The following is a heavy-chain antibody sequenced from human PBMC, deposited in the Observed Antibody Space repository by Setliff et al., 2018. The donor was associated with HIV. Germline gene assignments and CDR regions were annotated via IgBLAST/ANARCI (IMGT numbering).Heavy chain of an antibody. J-gene: IGHJ5*01. CDR2: VYYSGIT. CDR1: GGSIIDSRNF. CDR3: VRHVWSDDFLVPGWFDS. V-gene: IGHV4-39*01. D-gene: IGHD3-3*01. Sequence: PSETLSLTCTVSGGSIIDSRNFWGWIRQPPGKGLEWIGSVYYSGITYYSSSLKSRVTVSVDTSRIQFSLKLTSVTAADTAVYKCVRHVWSDDFLVPGWFDSWSQGTLVTVSS.